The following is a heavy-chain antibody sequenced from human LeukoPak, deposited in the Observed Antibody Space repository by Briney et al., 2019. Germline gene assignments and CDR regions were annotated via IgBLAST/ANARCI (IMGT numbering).Heavy chain of an antibody. CDR3: SRENGAFSPFGY. CDR2: ISLTGLT. V-gene: IGHV4-4*02. J-gene: IGHJ4*02. D-gene: IGHD2-8*01. Sequence: GTLSLTCAVSGGSISNTNWWSWVRQPPGQGLEWIGEISLTGLTHYNPSLESRVTVSLDKSKNQLSLNLTSVTAADTAVYYCSRENGAFSPFGYWGQGTLVTVLS. CDR1: GGSISNTNW.